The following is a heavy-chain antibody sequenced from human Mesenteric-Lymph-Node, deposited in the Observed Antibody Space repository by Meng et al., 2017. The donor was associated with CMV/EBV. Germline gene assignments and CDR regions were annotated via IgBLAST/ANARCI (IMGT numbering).Heavy chain of an antibody. CDR3: VYYDSSGAYPQDY. CDR2: INHSGIT. Sequence: GSLRLSCGVYGGSFSGFAWSWIRQPPGKGLEWIAEINHSGITNYNPSLKSRVTISLVTSKNQFSLKVTSVTAADTGVYYCVYYDSSGAYPQDYWGQGTLVTVSS. J-gene: IGHJ4*02. D-gene: IGHD3-22*01. V-gene: IGHV4-34*01. CDR1: GGSFSGFA.